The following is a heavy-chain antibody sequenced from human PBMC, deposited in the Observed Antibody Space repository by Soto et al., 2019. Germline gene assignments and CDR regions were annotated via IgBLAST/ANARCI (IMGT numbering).Heavy chain of an antibody. Sequence: QVQLVQSGAEVKKPGSSVKVSCKASGGTFSSYTISWVRQAPGQGLEWMGRIIPILGIANYAQKFQGRVTITADKSTSTAYMELSSLRSEDTAVYYCARHFLVVTVDGYYYYGMDVWGQGTTVTVSS. V-gene: IGHV1-69*02. CDR1: GGTFSSYT. D-gene: IGHD2-15*01. CDR3: ARHFLVVTVDGYYYYGMDV. CDR2: IIPILGIA. J-gene: IGHJ6*02.